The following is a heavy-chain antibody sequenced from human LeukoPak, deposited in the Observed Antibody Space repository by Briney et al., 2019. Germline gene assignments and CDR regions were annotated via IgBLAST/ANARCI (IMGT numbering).Heavy chain of an antibody. CDR1: GFTFSDEY. CDR3: ARDGAYSASNF. V-gene: IGHV3-11*01. J-gene: IGHJ3*01. D-gene: IGHD6-13*01. CDR2: VSNSGSSI. Sequence: GGSLRLSCGASGFTFSDEYMSWIRQAPGKGLEWISCVSNSGSSIYYADSVKGRFSISRDNVKNSLYLQMNSLRVEDTAVYYCARDGAYSASNFWGQGTMVAVSS.